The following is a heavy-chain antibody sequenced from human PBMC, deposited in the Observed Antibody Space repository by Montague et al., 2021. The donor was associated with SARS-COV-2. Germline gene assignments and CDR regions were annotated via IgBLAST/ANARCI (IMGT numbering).Heavy chain of an antibody. D-gene: IGHD1-26*01. CDR1: GGSINNSY. Sequence: SETLSLTCTVSGGSINNSYWSWIRQPAGKGLEWIGRIYTSGSTNYNPSLRSRVTKSVDTSKNQFSLRLSSVTAADTAVYYCARVGGNHYRYFDYWGQGTLVTVSS. V-gene: IGHV4-4*07. CDR2: IYTSGST. CDR3: ARVGGNHYRYFDY. J-gene: IGHJ4*02.